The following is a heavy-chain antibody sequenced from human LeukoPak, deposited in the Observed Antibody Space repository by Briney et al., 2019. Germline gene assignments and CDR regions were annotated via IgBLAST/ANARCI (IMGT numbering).Heavy chain of an antibody. J-gene: IGHJ6*02. CDR1: GGSISSGGYS. V-gene: IGHV4-30-2*01. CDR3: ARDRGYYYGMDV. CDR2: IYYSGST. Sequence: SETLSLTCAVSGGSISSGGYSWSWIRQPPGKGLEWIGYIYYSGSTYYNPSLKSRVTISVDTSKNQFSLKLSSVTAADTAVYYCARDRGYYYGMDVWGQGTTVTVSS.